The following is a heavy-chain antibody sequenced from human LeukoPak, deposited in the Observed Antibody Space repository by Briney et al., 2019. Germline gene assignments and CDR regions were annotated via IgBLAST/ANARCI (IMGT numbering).Heavy chain of an antibody. J-gene: IGHJ4*02. D-gene: IGHD3-16*01. CDR3: ARFSPYYDTKKSDY. Sequence: SETLSLTCTVSGGSISGYYWSWIRQPPGKGLEWIGYIYYSGSTNYNPSLKSRVTISVDTSKNQFSLKLSSVTAADTAVYYCARFSPYYDTKKSDYWGQGTLVTVSS. CDR2: IYYSGST. V-gene: IGHV4-59*08. CDR1: GGSISGYY.